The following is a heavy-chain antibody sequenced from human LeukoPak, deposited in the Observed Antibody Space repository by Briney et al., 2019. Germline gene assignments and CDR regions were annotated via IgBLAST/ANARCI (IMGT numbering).Heavy chain of an antibody. CDR1: GYTFTSYD. CDR2: MNPNSGDT. V-gene: IGHV1-8*01. J-gene: IGHJ4*02. CDR3: AREGGTARAADY. D-gene: IGHD5-18*01. Sequence: ASVKVSCKASGYTFTSYDINWVRQAPGQGLEWMGWMNPNSGDTGYAQKFQGRVTMTRNTSISTAYMELSSLRSEDTAVYYCAREGGTARAADYWGQGTLVTVSS.